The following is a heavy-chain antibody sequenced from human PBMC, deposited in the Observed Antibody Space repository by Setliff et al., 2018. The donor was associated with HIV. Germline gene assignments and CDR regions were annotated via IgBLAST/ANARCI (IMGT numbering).Heavy chain of an antibody. Sequence: SETLSLTCTVSGASINSGSHNWGWIRQPPGKGLEWTATLHYTGTTYYNPSLKSRVTISTDTSKNQFSLKLSSVTAADTAVYYCARRIQLRDSSGRSCWTFDIWGQGTMVTVS. J-gene: IGHJ3*02. V-gene: IGHV4-39*01. CDR3: ARRIQLRDSSGRSCWTFDI. CDR1: GASINSGSHN. D-gene: IGHD2-15*01. CDR2: LHYTGTT.